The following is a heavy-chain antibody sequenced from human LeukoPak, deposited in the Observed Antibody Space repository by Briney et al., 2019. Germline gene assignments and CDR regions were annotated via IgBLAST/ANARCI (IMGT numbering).Heavy chain of an antibody. CDR1: GFTFGDYR. CDR2: ISSSSSYI. D-gene: IGHD2-21*02. V-gene: IGHV3-21*01. Sequence: GGSLRLSCAASGFTFGDYRMHWVRQAPGKGLEWVLYISSSSSYIYYADSVQGRFTISRDNAKNSLYLQMNSLRIDDTAVYYCARDESALCGGDCPVAFDTWGQGTMVTVSS. J-gene: IGHJ3*02. CDR3: ARDESALCGGDCPVAFDT.